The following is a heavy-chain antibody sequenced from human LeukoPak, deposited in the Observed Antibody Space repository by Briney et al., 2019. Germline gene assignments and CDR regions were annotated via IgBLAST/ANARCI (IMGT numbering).Heavy chain of an antibody. CDR2: ISSNGGST. D-gene: IGHD6-19*01. CDR3: VKDRGRAVAGTPDY. V-gene: IGHV3-64D*06. CDR1: GFTFSSYA. Sequence: PGGSLRLSCAASGFTFSSYAMHWVRQAPGKGLEYVSAISSNGGSTYYADSVKGRFTISRDNSKNTLYLQMSSLRAEDTAVCYCVKDRGRAVAGTPDYWGQGTLVTVSS. J-gene: IGHJ4*02.